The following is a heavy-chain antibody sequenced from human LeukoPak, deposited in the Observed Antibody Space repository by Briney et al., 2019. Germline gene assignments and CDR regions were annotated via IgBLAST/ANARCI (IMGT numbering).Heavy chain of an antibody. CDR3: ARDQYGLGYGSLFDY. CDR1: GYTFTGYY. D-gene: IGHD3-10*01. CDR2: INPNSGGT. J-gene: IGHJ4*02. V-gene: IGHV1-2*02. Sequence: ASVKVSCKASGYTFTGYYMHWVRQVPGQGLEWMGWINPNSGGTNYAQKFQGRVTMTRDTSISTAYMELSRLRSDDTAVYYCARDQYGLGYGSLFDYWGQGTLVTVSS.